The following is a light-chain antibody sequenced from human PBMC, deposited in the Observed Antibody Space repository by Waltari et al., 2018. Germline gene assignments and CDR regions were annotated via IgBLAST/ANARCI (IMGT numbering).Light chain of an antibody. CDR3: QAWDSSTPSYV. J-gene: IGLJ1*01. Sequence: SYELTQPPSVSVSPGQTASITCPGDKSGDKYACWYQQKPGQSPVQVIYEDSKRPSGTPGRFSGSNSGNTATLTSSGTQAMDETDYYCQAWDSSTPSYVFGTGTKVTVL. CDR1: KSGDKY. CDR2: EDS. V-gene: IGLV3-1*01.